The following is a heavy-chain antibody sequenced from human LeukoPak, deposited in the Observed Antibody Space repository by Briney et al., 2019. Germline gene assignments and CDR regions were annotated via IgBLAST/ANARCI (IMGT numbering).Heavy chain of an antibody. CDR3: ARKYYDILTGYLVDY. CDR2: IYHSGST. Sequence: PSGTLSLTCAVSGVSISSSNWWNWVRQPPGKGLEWIGEIYHSGSTNYNPSLKSRVTISVDTSKNQFSLKLSSVTAADTAVYYCARKYYDILTGYLVDYWGQGTLVTVSS. CDR1: GVSISSSNW. J-gene: IGHJ4*02. D-gene: IGHD3-9*01. V-gene: IGHV4-4*02.